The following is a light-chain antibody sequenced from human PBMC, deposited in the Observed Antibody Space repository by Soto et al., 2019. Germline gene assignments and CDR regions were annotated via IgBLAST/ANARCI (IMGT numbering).Light chain of an antibody. Sequence: QSVLTQPASVSGSPGQSIPISCTGTSSDVGNYNLVSWYQQHPGKAPKLMIYDVSKRPSGVSNRFSGSKSGNTASLTISKLQADDEADYYCCSYAGDSYVFGTGTKVTVL. CDR3: CSYAGDSYV. CDR1: SSDVGNYNL. V-gene: IGLV2-23*02. CDR2: DVS. J-gene: IGLJ1*01.